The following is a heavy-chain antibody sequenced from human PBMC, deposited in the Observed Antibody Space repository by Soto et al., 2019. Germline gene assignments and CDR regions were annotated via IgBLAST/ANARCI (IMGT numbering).Heavy chain of an antibody. D-gene: IGHD1-26*01. Sequence: QITLKESGPTLVKPTQTLTLTCTFSGFALSTAGVGVGWIRQPPGKALEWLALILGDGDTRYRPSLKTRLSTTKDTSNNQLVLTITDMDPVDTATYYCAYRHLGGHNWFDPWGQGTLVTVSS. V-gene: IGHV2-5*02. J-gene: IGHJ5*02. CDR3: AYRHLGGHNWFDP. CDR2: ILGDGDT. CDR1: GFALSTAGVG.